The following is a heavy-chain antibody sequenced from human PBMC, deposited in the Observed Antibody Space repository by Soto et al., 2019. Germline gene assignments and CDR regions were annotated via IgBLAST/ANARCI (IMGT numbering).Heavy chain of an antibody. CDR2: INHSGNT. J-gene: IGHJ4*02. D-gene: IGHD2-2*01. CDR3: ARQGTVVVPAATDY. Sequence: SETLSLTCAVYGGSFSGYYWTWIRQPPGTGLEWIGEINHSGNTYYNPSLKSRVTISVDTSKNQFSLKLNSVTAADTAVYYCARQGTVVVPAATDYWGQGILVTVSS. CDR1: GGSFSGYY. V-gene: IGHV4-34*01.